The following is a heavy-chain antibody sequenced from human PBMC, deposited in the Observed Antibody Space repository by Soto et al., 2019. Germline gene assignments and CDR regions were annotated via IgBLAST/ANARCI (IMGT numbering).Heavy chain of an antibody. V-gene: IGHV1-2*04. D-gene: IGHD3-22*01. CDR1: GYTFTGYY. Sequence: GYTFTGYYMHWVRQAPGQGLEWMGWINPNSGGTNYAQKFQGWVTMTRDTSISTAYMELSRLRSDDTAVYYCARAGYYYDSSGYFRLFDYWGQGTLVTVSS. CDR3: ARAGYYYDSSGYFRLFDY. J-gene: IGHJ4*02. CDR2: INPNSGGT.